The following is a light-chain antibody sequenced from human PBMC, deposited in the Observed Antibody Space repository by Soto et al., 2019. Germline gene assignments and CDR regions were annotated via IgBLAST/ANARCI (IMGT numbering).Light chain of an antibody. J-gene: IGKJ2*01. CDR1: QSVSSN. CDR2: AAS. Sequence: EIVMTQSPATLSVSPGERATLSCRASQSVSSNLAWYQQKPGQAPRLLIYAASTRATGIPARFSGSGSGTEFTLTISSLQSEDCAVYYCQQYNNWPYAFGQGTKLEIK. CDR3: QQYNNWPYA. V-gene: IGKV3-15*01.